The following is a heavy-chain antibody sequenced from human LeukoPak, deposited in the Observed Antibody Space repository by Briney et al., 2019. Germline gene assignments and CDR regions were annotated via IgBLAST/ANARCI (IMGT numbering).Heavy chain of an antibody. Sequence: SETLSLTCTVSGGSISSYYWSWIRQPPGKGLEWIGDIYYSGSTNYNPSLKSRVTISVDTSVNQFSLKLSSVTAADTAVYYCAGTMVRGVIRTGSFDYWGQGTLVSVSS. CDR1: GGSISSYY. CDR3: AGTMVRGVIRTGSFDY. J-gene: IGHJ4*02. D-gene: IGHD3-10*01. V-gene: IGHV4-59*08. CDR2: IYYSGST.